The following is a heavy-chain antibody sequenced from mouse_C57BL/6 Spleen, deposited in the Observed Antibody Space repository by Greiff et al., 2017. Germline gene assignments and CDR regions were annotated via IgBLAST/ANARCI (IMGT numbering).Heavy chain of an antibody. D-gene: IGHD2-4*01. J-gene: IGHJ3*01. V-gene: IGHV1-72*01. Sequence: QVQLQQPGAELVKPGASVKLSCKASGYTFTSYWMHWVKQRPGRGLEWICRIDPNSGGTKYNEKFKSKATLTVDKPSSTAYMQLSSLTSEDSAVYCGARGYYDYEIWFAYWGQGTMVTVSA. CDR2: IDPNSGGT. CDR3: ARGYYDYEIWFAY. CDR1: GYTFTSYW.